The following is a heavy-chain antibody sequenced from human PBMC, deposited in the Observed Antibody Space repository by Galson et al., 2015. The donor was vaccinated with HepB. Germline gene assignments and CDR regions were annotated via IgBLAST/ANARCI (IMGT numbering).Heavy chain of an antibody. CDR1: GYTFTGYY. Sequence: SVKVSCKASGYTFTGYYMHWVRQAPGQGLEWMGRINPNSGGTNYAQKFQGRVTMTRDTSISTAYTELSRLRSDDTAVYYCARDRPFMITFGGVTPPKASRSYYYYMDVWGKGTTVTVSS. CDR2: INPNSGGT. D-gene: IGHD3-16*01. CDR3: ARDRPFMITFGGVTPPKASRSYYYYMDV. V-gene: IGHV1-2*06. J-gene: IGHJ6*03.